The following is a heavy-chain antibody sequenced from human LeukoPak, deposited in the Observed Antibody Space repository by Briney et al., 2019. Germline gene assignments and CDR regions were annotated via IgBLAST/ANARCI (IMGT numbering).Heavy chain of an antibody. CDR1: GYTFTSYH. CDR3: ARSHYSRGWEYFDY. D-gene: IGHD6-19*01. CDR2: INPSGGST. J-gene: IGHJ4*02. Sequence: ASVKVSCKASGYTFTSYHVHWVRQAPGEGLEWMGIINPSGGSTIYAQKFQGRVTMTWDMSTSTVYMELSSLRSEDTAVYYCARSHYSRGWEYFDYWGQGTLVTVSS. V-gene: IGHV1-46*01.